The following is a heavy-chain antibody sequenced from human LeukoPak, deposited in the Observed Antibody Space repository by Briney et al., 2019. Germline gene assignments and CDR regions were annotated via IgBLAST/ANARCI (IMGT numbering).Heavy chain of an antibody. CDR2: IYYTGTT. CDR1: GGSISSYY. V-gene: IGHV4-59*08. CDR3: ARRGSRGWFDY. D-gene: IGHD6-19*01. Sequence: SETLSLTCTVSGGSISSYYWGWIRQPPGKGLEWIGHIYYTGTTNYNSYLQSRVTMSVDTSKNQFSLRLSAVTAADTAVYYCARRGSRGWFDYWGQGTLVTVSS. J-gene: IGHJ4*02.